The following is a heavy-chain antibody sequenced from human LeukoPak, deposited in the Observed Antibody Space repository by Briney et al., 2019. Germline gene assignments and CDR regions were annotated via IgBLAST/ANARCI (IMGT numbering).Heavy chain of an antibody. CDR3: ARTYDFWSGYSYYFDY. D-gene: IGHD3-3*01. V-gene: IGHV3-21*01. Sequence: GGSLRLSCAASGFTFSSYSMNWVRQAPGKGLEWVSSISSSSSYIYYAYSVKGRFTISSDDAKNSLYLQMNSLRAEDTAVYYCARTYDFWSGYSYYFDYWGQGTLVTVSS. CDR2: ISSSSSYI. J-gene: IGHJ4*02. CDR1: GFTFSSYS.